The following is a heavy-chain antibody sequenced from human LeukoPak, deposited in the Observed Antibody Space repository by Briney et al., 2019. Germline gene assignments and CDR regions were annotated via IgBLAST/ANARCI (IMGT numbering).Heavy chain of an antibody. CDR3: AKAPNPYCSSTSCLVYFDY. Sequence: GGSLRLSCAASGFTFSSYAMSWVRQAPGKGLEWVSAISCSGGSTYYADSVKGRFTISRDNSKNTLYLQMNSLRAEDTAVYYCAKAPNPYCSSTSCLVYFDYWGQGTLVTVSS. V-gene: IGHV3-23*01. D-gene: IGHD2-2*01. CDR1: GFTFSSYA. CDR2: ISCSGGST. J-gene: IGHJ4*02.